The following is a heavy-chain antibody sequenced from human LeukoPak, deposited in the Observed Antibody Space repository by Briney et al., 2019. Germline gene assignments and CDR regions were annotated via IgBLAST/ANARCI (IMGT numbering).Heavy chain of an antibody. V-gene: IGHV4-34*01. CDR1: GGSFSGYY. J-gene: IGHJ6*02. D-gene: IGHD2-15*01. CDR3: ARDGRELYGMDV. Sequence: SETLSLTCAVYGGSFSGYYWSWIRQPPGKGLEWIGEINHSGSTNYNPSLKSRVTISVDTSKNQFSLKLSSVTAADTAVYYCARDGRELYGMDVWGQGTTVTVSS. CDR2: INHSGST.